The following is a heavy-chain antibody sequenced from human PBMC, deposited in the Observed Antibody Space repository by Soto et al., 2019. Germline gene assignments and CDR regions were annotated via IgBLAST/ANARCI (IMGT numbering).Heavy chain of an antibody. CDR3: ARSRVSNDYFDY. D-gene: IGHD6-13*01. Sequence: ASVKVSCKASGYTFTVYYMHWVLQAPGQGLEWMGWINPNSGGTNYAQKFQGWVTMTRDTSISTAYMELSRLRSDDTAVYYCARSRVSNDYFDYWGQGTLVTVSS. CDR1: GYTFTVYY. CDR2: INPNSGGT. J-gene: IGHJ4*02. V-gene: IGHV1-2*04.